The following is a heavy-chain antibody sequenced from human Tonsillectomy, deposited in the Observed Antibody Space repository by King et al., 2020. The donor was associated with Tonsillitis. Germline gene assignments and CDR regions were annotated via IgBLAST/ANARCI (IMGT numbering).Heavy chain of an antibody. CDR3: AGDLRSELYGMDG. CDR1: GFTFSSYA. CDR2: ISYDGSNK. J-gene: IGHJ6*04. V-gene: IGHV3-30-3*01. Sequence: VQLVESGGGVVQPGRSLRLSCAASGFTFSSYAMHWVRQAPGKGLEWVAVISYDGSNKSYADSVKGRFTISRDNSKTTLYLQMNSLRAEDTAVYYCAGDLRSELYGMDGWGKGTTVTVSS. D-gene: IGHD3-3*01.